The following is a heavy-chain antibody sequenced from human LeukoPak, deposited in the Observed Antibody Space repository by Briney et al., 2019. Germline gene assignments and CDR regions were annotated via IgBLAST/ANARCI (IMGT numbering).Heavy chain of an antibody. V-gene: IGHV4-34*01. J-gene: IGHJ4*02. CDR3: ARVGAVAGHFDY. CDR2: INHSGST. Sequence: SETLSLTCAVYGGSFSGYYWSWIRQPPGKGLEWIGEINHSGSTNYNPSLKSQVTISVDTSKNQFSLKLSSVTAADTAVYYCARVGAVAGHFDYWGRGTLVTVSS. CDR1: GGSFSGYY. D-gene: IGHD6-19*01.